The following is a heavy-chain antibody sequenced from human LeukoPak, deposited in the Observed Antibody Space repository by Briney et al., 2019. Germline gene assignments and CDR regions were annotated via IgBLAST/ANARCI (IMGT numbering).Heavy chain of an antibody. CDR2: IYYSGST. V-gene: IGHV4-30-4*08. D-gene: IGHD6-6*01. CDR3: AREPYSSSPSVEYFDL. Sequence: SETLSLTCTVSGGSISSGDYYWSWIRQPPGKGLEWIGYIYYSGSTYYNPSLKSRVTISVDTSKNQFSLKLSSVTAADTAVYYCAREPYSSSPSVEYFDLWGRGTLVSVSS. CDR1: GGSISSGDYY. J-gene: IGHJ2*01.